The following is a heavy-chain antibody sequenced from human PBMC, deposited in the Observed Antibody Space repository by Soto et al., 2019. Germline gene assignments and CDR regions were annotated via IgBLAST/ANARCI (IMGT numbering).Heavy chain of an antibody. Sequence: ASVKVSCKASGYTFTSYYMHWVRQAPGQGLEWMGIINPSGGSTSYAQKFQGRVTMTRDTSTSTVYMELSSLGSEDTAVYYCARDRERGSYYTWFDPWCQGTLVTVSS. V-gene: IGHV1-46*01. D-gene: IGHD1-26*01. CDR2: INPSGGST. J-gene: IGHJ5*02. CDR3: ARDRERGSYYTWFDP. CDR1: GYTFTSYY.